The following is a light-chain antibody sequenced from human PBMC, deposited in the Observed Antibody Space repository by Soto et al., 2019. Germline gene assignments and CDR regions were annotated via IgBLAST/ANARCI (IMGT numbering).Light chain of an antibody. CDR2: GAS. CDR1: KSVSSSF. J-gene: IGKJ3*01. CDR3: QQYDSSPST. V-gene: IGKV3-20*01. Sequence: EIVLTQSPGTLSLSPGERATLSCRASKSVSSSFLAWYQQKPGQAPRLLIYGASSRATGIPDRFSGSGSGTDFTLTISRLEPEDFAVYYCQQYDSSPSTFGPGTKVDIK.